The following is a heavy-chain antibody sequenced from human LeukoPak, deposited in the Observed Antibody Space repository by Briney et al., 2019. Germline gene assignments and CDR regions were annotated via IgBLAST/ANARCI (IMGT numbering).Heavy chain of an antibody. D-gene: IGHD2-15*01. CDR3: ACYGIAPPY. Sequence: QPGGSLRLSCAASGFTFSSYWMHWVRQAPGKGLVWVSHINNDGSSTSYADSVKGRFTISRDNAKNTLYQQMNSLRTEDTAVYYCACYGIAPPYWGQGTLVTVSS. CDR2: INNDGSST. J-gene: IGHJ4*02. V-gene: IGHV3-74*01. CDR1: GFTFSSYW.